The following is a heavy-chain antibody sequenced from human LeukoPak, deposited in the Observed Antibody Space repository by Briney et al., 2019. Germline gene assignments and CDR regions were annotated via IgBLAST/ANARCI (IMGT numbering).Heavy chain of an antibody. J-gene: IGHJ4*02. CDR3: ARDGNRFPIHFDY. D-gene: IGHD1-14*01. CDR1: EYTFTGYY. V-gene: IGHV1-2*02. CDR2: INPNSGGT. Sequence: ASVKVSCKASEYTFTGYYMHWVRQAPGQGLEWMGWINPNSGGTNYAQKFQGRVTMTRDTSISTAYMELSRLRSDDTAVYYCARDGNRFPIHFDYWGQGTLVTVSS.